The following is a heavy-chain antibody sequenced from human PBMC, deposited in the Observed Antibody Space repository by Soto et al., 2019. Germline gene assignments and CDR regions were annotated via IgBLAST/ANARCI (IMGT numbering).Heavy chain of an antibody. J-gene: IGHJ6*03. CDR3: ARGLNYYGSGSYLYYYHYYMDV. CDR2: INHSGST. CDR1: GGSFSGYY. V-gene: IGHV4-34*01. D-gene: IGHD3-10*01. Sequence: PSETLSLTCAVYGGSFSGYYWSWIRQPPGKGLEWIGEINHSGSTNYNPSLKSRVTISVDTSKNQFSLKLSSVTAADTAVYYCARGLNYYGSGSYLYYYHYYMDVWGKGTTVTVSS.